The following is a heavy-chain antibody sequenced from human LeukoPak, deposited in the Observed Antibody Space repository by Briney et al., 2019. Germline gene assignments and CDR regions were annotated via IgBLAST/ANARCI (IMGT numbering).Heavy chain of an antibody. V-gene: IGHV3-11*01. CDR1: GFTLSGFY. CDR3: ARPRLGITIFAY. D-gene: IGHD3-16*01. CDR2: ISNSGSTV. Sequence: AGGSLRLSCAASGFTLSGFYMSWIRQAPGKGLEWLSYISNSGSTVYYADSVKGRFTISRGNAKNSLYLQMNSLRAEDTAVYYCARPRLGITIFAYWGQGTLVTVSS. J-gene: IGHJ4*02.